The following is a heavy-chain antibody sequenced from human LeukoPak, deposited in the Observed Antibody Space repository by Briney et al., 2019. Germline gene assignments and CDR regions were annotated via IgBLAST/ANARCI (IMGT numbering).Heavy chain of an antibody. J-gene: IGHJ4*02. CDR2: IRYGADTA. CDR1: GFTFTDYA. Sequence: GGSLRLFCAASGFTFTDYAMTWVRQAPGKGLEWVSPIRYGADTAYYADSVKGRFTISRDNSKNMLYLQMNSLRADDTALYYCAKGLTTHDYWGQGTLVTVSS. D-gene: IGHD4-11*01. V-gene: IGHV3-23*01. CDR3: AKGLTTHDY.